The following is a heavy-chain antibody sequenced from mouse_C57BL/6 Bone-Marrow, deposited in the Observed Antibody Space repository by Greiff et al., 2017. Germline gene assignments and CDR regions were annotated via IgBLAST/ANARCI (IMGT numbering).Heavy chain of an antibody. J-gene: IGHJ2*01. CDR3: ARHEASYYYGSSPYFDY. D-gene: IGHD1-1*01. CDR1: GYTFTEYT. Sequence: VQLQQSGAELVKPGASVKLSCKASGYTFTEYTIHWVKQRSGQGLEWIGGFYPGSGSIKYNEKFKEKATLTADKSSSTVYIELSILSSEDSAVYFCARHEASYYYGSSPYFDYWGQGTTLTVSS. CDR2: FYPGSGSI. V-gene: IGHV1-62-2*01.